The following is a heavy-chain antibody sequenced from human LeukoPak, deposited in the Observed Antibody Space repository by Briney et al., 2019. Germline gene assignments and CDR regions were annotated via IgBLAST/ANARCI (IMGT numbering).Heavy chain of an antibody. CDR3: ARVDLPGIAAAGTQTNWFDP. J-gene: IGHJ5*02. CDR2: INHSGST. CDR1: GGSFSGYY. V-gene: IGHV4-34*01. D-gene: IGHD6-13*01. Sequence: TPSETLSLTCAVYGGSFSGYYWSWIRQPPGKGLEWIGEINHSGSTNYNPSLKSRVTISVDTSKNQFSLKLSSVTAADTAVYYCARVDLPGIAAAGTQTNWFDPWGQGTLVTVSS.